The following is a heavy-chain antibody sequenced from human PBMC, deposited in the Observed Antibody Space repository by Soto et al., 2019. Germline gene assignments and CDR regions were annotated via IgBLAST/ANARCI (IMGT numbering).Heavy chain of an antibody. D-gene: IGHD4-17*01. CDR3: AHPRGYGGFDAYDI. Sequence: AGSLRLSCAASGFTLSTYAMSWVRQAPGQGLEWVAAISGSGGDTYYADSVKGRFTISRDNSIKPLYLQLNSLRTEDTAVYYCAHPRGYGGFDAYDIWGQGAMVTVSS. V-gene: IGHV3-23*01. J-gene: IGHJ3*02. CDR1: GFTLSTYA. CDR2: ISGSGGDT.